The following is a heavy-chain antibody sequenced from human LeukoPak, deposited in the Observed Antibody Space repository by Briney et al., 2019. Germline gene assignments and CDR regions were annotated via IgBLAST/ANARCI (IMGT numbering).Heavy chain of an antibody. CDR2: LSGTGGST. Sequence: GGSLRLSCTASGFTFSSYAMNWVRQAPGKGLDXXSGLSGTGGSTYYADSVKGRFTISRDNSKNTLFLQMSSLRAEDTAVYYCAKEARYATSWVDYWGQGTLVTVSS. CDR3: AKEARYATSWVDY. J-gene: IGHJ4*02. CDR1: GFTFSSYA. V-gene: IGHV3-23*01. D-gene: IGHD2-2*01.